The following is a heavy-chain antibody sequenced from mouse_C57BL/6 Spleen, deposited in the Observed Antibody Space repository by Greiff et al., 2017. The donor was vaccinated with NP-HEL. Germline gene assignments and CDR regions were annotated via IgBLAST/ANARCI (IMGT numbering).Heavy chain of an antibody. Sequence: QVQLQQPGAELVRPGSSVKLSCKASGYTFTSYWMDWVKQRPGQGLEWIGNIYPSDSETHYNQKFKDKATLTVDKSSSTAYMQLSSLTSEDSAVYYCARGLWLRLDYYAMDYWGQGTSVTVSS. D-gene: IGHD2-2*01. J-gene: IGHJ4*01. CDR1: GYTFTSYW. V-gene: IGHV1-61*01. CDR3: ARGLWLRLDYYAMDY. CDR2: IYPSDSET.